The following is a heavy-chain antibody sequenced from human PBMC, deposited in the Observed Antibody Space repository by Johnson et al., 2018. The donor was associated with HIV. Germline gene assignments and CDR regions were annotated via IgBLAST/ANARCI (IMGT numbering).Heavy chain of an antibody. CDR3: AKVAVATAAGGVALDI. D-gene: IGHD6-13*01. J-gene: IGHJ3*02. CDR1: GFTFSSYA. Sequence: QVQLVESGGGVVQPGRSLRLSCAASGFTFSSYAMHWVRQAPGKGLAWVAVISYDGSNKYYADSVKGRFTISRDNSKNTLYQQMNSLRAEDTAVYYCAKVAVATAAGGVALDIWGPGTMVTVSS. V-gene: IGHV3-30-3*01. CDR2: ISYDGSNK.